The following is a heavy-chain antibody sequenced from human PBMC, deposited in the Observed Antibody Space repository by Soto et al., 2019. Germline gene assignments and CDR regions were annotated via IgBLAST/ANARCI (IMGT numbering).Heavy chain of an antibody. J-gene: IGHJ6*02. Sequence: GGSLRLSCSASGFTFSSYAMHWVRQAPGKGLEYVSAISSNGGSTYYADSVKGRFTISRDNSKNTLYLQMSSLRAEDTAVYYCVKVYGWFGELLPPYYYGMDVWGQGTTVTVSS. D-gene: IGHD3-10*01. CDR1: GFTFSSYA. CDR2: ISSNGGST. V-gene: IGHV3-64D*08. CDR3: VKVYGWFGELLPPYYYGMDV.